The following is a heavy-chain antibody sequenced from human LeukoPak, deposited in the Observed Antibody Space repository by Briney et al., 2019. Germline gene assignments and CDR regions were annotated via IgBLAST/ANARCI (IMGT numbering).Heavy chain of an antibody. CDR3: ARDRGHGDDGEVY. Sequence: PGGSLRLSCAASGFTFSSYSMNWVRQAPGKGLEWVSSISSSSSYIYYADSVKGRFTISRDNAKNSLYLQMNSLRAEDTAEYYCARDRGHGDDGEVYWGQGTLVTVSS. V-gene: IGHV3-21*01. CDR2: ISSSSSYI. D-gene: IGHD4-17*01. J-gene: IGHJ4*02. CDR1: GFTFSSYS.